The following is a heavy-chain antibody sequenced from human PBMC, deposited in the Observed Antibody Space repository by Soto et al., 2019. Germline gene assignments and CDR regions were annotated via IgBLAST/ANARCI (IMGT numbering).Heavy chain of an antibody. Sequence: SETLSLTCSVSGDSISNLDYFWAWIRQPPGQALEYIGYIYKSATTYYNPSFESRVAICVDTSKSQFSLNVTSVTAADTAVYFCARGRYCLTGRCFPNWFDSWGQGALVTVSS. CDR2: IYKSATT. D-gene: IGHD7-27*01. J-gene: IGHJ5*01. CDR1: GDSISNLDYF. V-gene: IGHV4-30-4*01. CDR3: ARGRYCLTGRCFPNWFDS.